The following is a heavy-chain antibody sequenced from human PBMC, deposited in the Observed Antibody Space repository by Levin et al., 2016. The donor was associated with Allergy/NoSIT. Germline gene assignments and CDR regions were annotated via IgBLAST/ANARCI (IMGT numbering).Heavy chain of an antibody. CDR2: MDSSGRSS. CDR1: GFTFTNYY. D-gene: IGHD6-13*01. CDR3: ATKSSSSDFDH. V-gene: IGHV1-46*01. Sequence: ASVKVSCKASGFTFTNYYIHWMRQAPGQGLEWMGLMDSSGRSSRYPQNFQGRVTLTRDTSTSTAYMELSTLTSEDTAVYYCATKSSSSDFDHWGQGTLVTVSS. J-gene: IGHJ4*02.